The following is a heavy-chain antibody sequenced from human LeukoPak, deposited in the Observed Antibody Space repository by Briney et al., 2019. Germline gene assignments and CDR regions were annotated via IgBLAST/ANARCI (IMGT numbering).Heavy chain of an antibody. J-gene: IGHJ6*03. V-gene: IGHV4-39*01. D-gene: IGHD3-3*01. CDR3: ARLFYDFWSGHYYYYMDV. CDR2: ISYSGSS. Sequence: SETLSLTCTASGGSISSSTYYWGWIRQPPGKGLEWIVSISYSGSSYYNPSLKSRVTISVDTSKNQFSLKVSSVTAADTAVYYCARLFYDFWSGHYYYYMDVWGKGTTVTVSS. CDR1: GGSISSSTYY.